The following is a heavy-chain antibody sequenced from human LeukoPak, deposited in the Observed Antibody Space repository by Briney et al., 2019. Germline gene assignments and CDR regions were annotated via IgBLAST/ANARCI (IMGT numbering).Heavy chain of an antibody. CDR3: SGSDTTGYSPREWDYWYFDL. D-gene: IGHD3-9*01. CDR2: INHSGST. J-gene: IGHJ2*01. Sequence: SETLSLTCTVSGGSISSGSYYWSWIRQPPGKGLEWIGEINHSGSTNYNPSLKSRVTISVDTSKNQFSLKLSSVTVADTAVYYCSGSDTTGYSPREWDYWYFDLWGRGTLVTVSS. V-gene: IGHV4-39*07. CDR1: GGSISSGSYY.